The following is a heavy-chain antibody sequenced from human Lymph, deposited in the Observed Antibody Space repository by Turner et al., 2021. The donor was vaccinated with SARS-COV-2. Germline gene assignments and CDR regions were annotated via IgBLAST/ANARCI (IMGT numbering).Heavy chain of an antibody. J-gene: IGHJ6*02. Sequence: QVQLVQSGTEVKKPGSSVKVSCKASGGTFSSHVISWVRQAPGQGLKWMGGIIPMFGTANYAQKFQGRVTITADESTSTAYMELSSLRSDDTAVYYCARVGSSVVPYYYYGMDVWGQGTTVTVSS. D-gene: IGHD3-22*01. V-gene: IGHV1-69*01. CDR1: GGTFSSHV. CDR2: IIPMFGTA. CDR3: ARVGSSVVPYYYYGMDV.